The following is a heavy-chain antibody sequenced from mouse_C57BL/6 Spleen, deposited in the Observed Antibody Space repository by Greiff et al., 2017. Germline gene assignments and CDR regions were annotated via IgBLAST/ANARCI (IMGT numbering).Heavy chain of an antibody. J-gene: IGHJ2*01. V-gene: IGHV1-54*01. D-gene: IGHD1-1*01. CDR1: GYAFTNYL. CDR2: INPGSGGT. Sequence: VQLQQSGAELVKPGTSVKLSCKASGYAFTNYLMHWVKQRPGQGLEWIGEINPGSGGTNYNEKFKGKATLTADKSSSTAYRQLSSLTSEDSAVYVCARESYYGSSYFDYWGQGTTLTVSS. CDR3: ARESYYGSSYFDY.